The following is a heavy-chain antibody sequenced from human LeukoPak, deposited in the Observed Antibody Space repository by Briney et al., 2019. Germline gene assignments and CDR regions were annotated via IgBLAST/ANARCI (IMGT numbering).Heavy chain of an antibody. CDR1: GFSFSTYG. CDR3: ARDSGLKIAAACGDH. Sequence: PGGSLRLSCAASGFSFSTYGMIWVRQAPGKGLEWISYISSSSKIIHYADSVKGRFTISRDNAKNSLYLQLSSLRAEDTAVYYCARDSGLKIAAACGDHWGQGTLVIVSS. J-gene: IGHJ4*02. V-gene: IGHV3-48*01. CDR2: ISSSSKII. D-gene: IGHD6-13*01.